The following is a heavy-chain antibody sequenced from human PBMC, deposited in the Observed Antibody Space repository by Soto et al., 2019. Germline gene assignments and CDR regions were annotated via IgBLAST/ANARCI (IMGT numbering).Heavy chain of an antibody. D-gene: IGHD5-12*01. Sequence: SETLSLTCTVSGGSISSYYWSWIRQPQGKGLEWIGYIYYSGSTNYNPSLKSRVTISVDTSKNQFSLKLSSVTAADTAVYYCARESRDSGYENRWFGLYGMDVWGQGTTVTVSS. CDR2: IYYSGST. V-gene: IGHV4-59*01. J-gene: IGHJ6*02. CDR3: ARESRDSGYENRWFGLYGMDV. CDR1: GGSISSYY.